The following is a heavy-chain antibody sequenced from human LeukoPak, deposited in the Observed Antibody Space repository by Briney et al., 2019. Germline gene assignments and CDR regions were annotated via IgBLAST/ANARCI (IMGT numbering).Heavy chain of an antibody. Sequence: WASVKVSCKVSGYTLTELSMHWVRQAPGKGLEWMGGFDPEDGETIYAQRFQGRVTTTEDTSTDTAYMELSSLRPEDTAMYYCATLAPTRYSSGWYLSRFDCWGQGTLVTVSS. CDR1: GYTLTELS. CDR3: ATLAPTRYSSGWYLSRFDC. J-gene: IGHJ4*02. CDR2: FDPEDGET. V-gene: IGHV1-24*01. D-gene: IGHD6-19*01.